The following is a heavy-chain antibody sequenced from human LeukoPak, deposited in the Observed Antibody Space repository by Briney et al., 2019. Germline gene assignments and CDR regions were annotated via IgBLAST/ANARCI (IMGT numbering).Heavy chain of an antibody. Sequence: SETLSLTCTVSGGSISSSSYYWGWIRQPPGKGLEWIGSIYYSGSTYYNPSLKSRVTISVDTSKNQFSLKLSSVTAADTAVYYCARGGPAVRAIDYWGQGTLVTVSS. CDR3: ARGGPAVRAIDY. CDR1: GGSISSSSYY. J-gene: IGHJ4*02. V-gene: IGHV4-39*07. CDR2: IYYSGST. D-gene: IGHD1-26*01.